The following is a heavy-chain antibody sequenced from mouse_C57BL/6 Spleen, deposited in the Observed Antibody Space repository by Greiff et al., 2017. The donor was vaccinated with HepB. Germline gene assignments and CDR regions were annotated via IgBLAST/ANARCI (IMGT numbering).Heavy chain of an antibody. CDR3: ARRNYDYDAWFAY. CDR1: GHTFTSYG. D-gene: IGHD2-4*01. J-gene: IGHJ3*01. Sequence: VQLQQSGAELARPGASVKLSCKASGHTFTSYGISWVKQRTGQGLEWIGEIYPRSGNTYYNEKFKGKATLTADKSSSTAYMELRSLTSEDSAVYFCARRNYDYDAWFAYWGQGTLVTVSA. CDR2: IYPRSGNT. V-gene: IGHV1-81*01.